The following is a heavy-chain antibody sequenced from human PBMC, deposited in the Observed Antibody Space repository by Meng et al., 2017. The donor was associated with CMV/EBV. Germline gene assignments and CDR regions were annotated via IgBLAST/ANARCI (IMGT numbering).Heavy chain of an antibody. V-gene: IGHV4-30-4*08. J-gene: IGHJ3*02. Sequence: SETLSLTCTVSGGSISSGDYYWSWIRQPPGKGLEWIGYIYYSGSTYYNPSLKSRVTISVDTSKNQFSLKLSSVTAADTAVYYCARDYIVLMNAFDIWGQGTMVTV. CDR3: ARDYIVLMNAFDI. D-gene: IGHD2-8*01. CDR1: GGSISSGDYY. CDR2: IYYSGST.